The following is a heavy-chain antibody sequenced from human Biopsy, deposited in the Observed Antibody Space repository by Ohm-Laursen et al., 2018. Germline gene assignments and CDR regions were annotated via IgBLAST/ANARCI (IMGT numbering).Heavy chain of an antibody. V-gene: IGHV4-61*08. CDR3: ARAYFYGVGTSNYFFDS. D-gene: IGHD3-10*01. J-gene: IGHJ4*02. CDR2: IYYSWTT. CDR1: GGSVRSPDHR. Sequence: QTLSLTCAVSGGSVRSPDHRWNWVRRAPGKGLEWIGNIYYSWTTFYSPSLRGRVTMDVDTSKNQFSLRLRSVTSADTAVYFCARAYFYGVGTSNYFFDSWGQGALVTVSS.